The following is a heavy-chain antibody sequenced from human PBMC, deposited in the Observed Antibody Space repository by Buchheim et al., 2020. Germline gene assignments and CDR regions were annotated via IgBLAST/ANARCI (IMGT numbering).Heavy chain of an antibody. D-gene: IGHD3-16*01. V-gene: IGHV3-30-3*01. Sequence: QAQLVESGGGVVQPGKSLRLSCAASGFTFSGYAVHWVRQAPGKGLEWVAVISYDGSKKYYADSVKGRFTISRDNSKNTLSLQMNSLRAEDTAVYYCASGLLGPRYYYYGMDVWGQGTT. J-gene: IGHJ6*02. CDR2: ISYDGSKK. CDR1: GFTFSGYA. CDR3: ASGLLGPRYYYYGMDV.